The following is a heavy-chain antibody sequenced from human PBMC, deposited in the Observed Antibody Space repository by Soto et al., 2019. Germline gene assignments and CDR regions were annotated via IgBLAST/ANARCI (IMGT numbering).Heavy chain of an antibody. CDR3: TRGFYCSSTSCSYYGMDV. CDR2: INHSGST. D-gene: IGHD2-2*01. V-gene: IGHV4-34*01. J-gene: IGHJ6*02. Sequence: SETLSLTCVVYGGSFSGYYWSWIRQPPGKGLEWIGEINHSGSTNYNPSLKSRVIISVDTSKNQFSLKLSSVSAADTAVYYCTRGFYCSSTSCSYYGMDVWGQGTTVT. CDR1: GGSFSGYY.